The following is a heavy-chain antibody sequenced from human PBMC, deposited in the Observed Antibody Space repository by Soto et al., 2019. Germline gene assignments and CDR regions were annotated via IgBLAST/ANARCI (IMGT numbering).Heavy chain of an antibody. CDR2: IYYSGST. V-gene: IGHV4-31*03. D-gene: IGHD2-2*01. CDR3: ARGIKSVYCSSTSCYPNNHYYYYYYMDV. Sequence: SETLSLTCTVSGGSINSGGYYWSWIRQHPGKGLEYIAYIYYSGSTYYNPSLQSRATISVDTSKTQFSLKLSSVTAADTAVYYCARGIKSVYCSSTSCYPNNHYYYYYYMDVWGKGTTVTVSS. J-gene: IGHJ6*03. CDR1: GGSINSGGYY.